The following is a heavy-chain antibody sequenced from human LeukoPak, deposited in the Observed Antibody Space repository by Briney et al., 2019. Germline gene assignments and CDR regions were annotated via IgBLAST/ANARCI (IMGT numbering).Heavy chain of an antibody. D-gene: IGHD4-17*01. CDR3: ARGYDYGDYFDY. CDR1: GFTVSSNY. CDR2: IYSGGST. Sequence: GGSLRLSCATSGFTVSSNYMSWVRQAPGKGLEWVSVIYSGGSTYYADSVKGRFAISRDNSKNTLYLQMSRLRAEDTAVYYCARGYDYGDYFDYWGQGTLVTVSS. V-gene: IGHV3-66*01. J-gene: IGHJ4*02.